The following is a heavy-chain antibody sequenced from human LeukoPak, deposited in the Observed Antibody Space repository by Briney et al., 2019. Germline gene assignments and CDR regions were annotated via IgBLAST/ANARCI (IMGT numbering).Heavy chain of an antibody. CDR2: IKQDGGEK. D-gene: IGHD6-19*01. V-gene: IGHV3-7*01. J-gene: IGHJ3*01. CDR1: GFTLSTYW. CDR3: ATSQTTSGRYGNAFDV. Sequence: PGRSLRLSCAASGFTLSTYWMSWVRQAPGKGLEWVANIKQDGGEKYYVDSVKGRFTISRDNPKNSLYLQMNSLRGEDTAVYYCATSQTTSGRYGNAFDVWGQGTMVIVSS.